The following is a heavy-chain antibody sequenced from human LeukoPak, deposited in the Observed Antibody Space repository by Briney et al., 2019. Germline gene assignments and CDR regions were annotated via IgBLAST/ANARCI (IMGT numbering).Heavy chain of an antibody. V-gene: IGHV3-23*01. Sequence: PGGSLRLSCAASGFTFSSYAMSWAHQAPGKGLEWVSAISGSGGSTYYADSVKGRFTISRDNSKNTLYLQMNSLRAEDTAVYYCAKEYDFGVVSDADYWGQGTLVTVSS. D-gene: IGHD3-3*01. J-gene: IGHJ4*02. CDR1: GFTFSSYA. CDR3: AKEYDFGVVSDADY. CDR2: ISGSGGST.